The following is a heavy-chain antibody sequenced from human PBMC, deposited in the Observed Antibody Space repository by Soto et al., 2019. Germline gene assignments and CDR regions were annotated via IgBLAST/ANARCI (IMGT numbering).Heavy chain of an antibody. J-gene: IGHJ6*02. CDR2: FYYSGSI. CDR3: ARARGYSHTAFYYNGLDV. D-gene: IGHD5-18*01. Sequence: WTWIRQHPGKGLEWMGYFYYSGSIYYNPSLESRATISGDRSKNQFSLKLTSVTAADTAVYFCARARGYSHTAFYYNGLDVWGQGTTVTVSS. V-gene: IGHV4-31*02.